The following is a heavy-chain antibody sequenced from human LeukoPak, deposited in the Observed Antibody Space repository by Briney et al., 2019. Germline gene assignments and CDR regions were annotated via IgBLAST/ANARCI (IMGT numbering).Heavy chain of an antibody. Sequence: GGSLRLSCAASGFTFSSYAMSWVRQAPGKGLEWVSAISGSGGSTYYADSVKGRFTISRDNSKNTLYLKMNSLRAEDTAVYYCAKFSIADYYDSSGYYHPPKNFDYWGQGTLVTVSS. J-gene: IGHJ4*02. CDR3: AKFSIADYYDSSGYYHPPKNFDY. D-gene: IGHD3-22*01. CDR2: ISGSGGST. V-gene: IGHV3-23*01. CDR1: GFTFSSYA.